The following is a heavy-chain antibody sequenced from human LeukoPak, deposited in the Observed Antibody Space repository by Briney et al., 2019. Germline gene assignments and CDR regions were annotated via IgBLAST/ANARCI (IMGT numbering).Heavy chain of an antibody. J-gene: IGHJ4*02. D-gene: IGHD3-10*01. V-gene: IGHV4-39*02. CDR1: GGSTRSRSYY. CDR2: IYDNGST. CDR3: ARPVDPMVRGVPSSFIFDH. Sequence: SETLSLTCTVSGGSTRSRSYYWGWIRQPPGKGLEWIGSIYDNGSTYYNPSLKSRVTMSVDTSKNHFSLRLSSVTAADTAVYYCARPVDPMVRGVPSSFIFDHWGQGTLVIVSS.